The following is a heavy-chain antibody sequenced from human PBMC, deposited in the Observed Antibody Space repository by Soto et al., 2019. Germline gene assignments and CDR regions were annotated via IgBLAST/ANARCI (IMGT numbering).Heavy chain of an antibody. Sequence: QVQLVESGGGVVQPGRSLRLSCAGSGFTFTNYGLHWVRQAPGKGLEWVAAISYDGSNKYYADSVKGRFTISRDYSKSMLYLQMDSLSAEDTAVYYCAKDGAPRYCTRSSCHPAGAYWGQGTLVTVSS. D-gene: IGHD2-15*01. CDR1: GFTFTNYG. J-gene: IGHJ4*02. CDR2: ISYDGSNK. CDR3: AKDGAPRYCTRSSCHPAGAY. V-gene: IGHV3-30*18.